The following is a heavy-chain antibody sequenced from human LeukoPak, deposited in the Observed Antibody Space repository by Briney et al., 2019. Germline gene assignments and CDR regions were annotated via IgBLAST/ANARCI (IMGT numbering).Heavy chain of an antibody. CDR3: AKRQRIALFGVNTDYFDY. D-gene: IGHD3-3*01. Sequence: GGSLRLSCAASGFTFNNYAMSWVRQAPGQGLEWVSSISDGGAGTYFADSVKGRFIISRDNSKNTLYLQMSSLRADDTAVYYCAKRQRIALFGVNTDYFDYWGQGTLVTVSS. V-gene: IGHV3-23*01. J-gene: IGHJ4*02. CDR2: ISDGGAGT. CDR1: GFTFNNYA.